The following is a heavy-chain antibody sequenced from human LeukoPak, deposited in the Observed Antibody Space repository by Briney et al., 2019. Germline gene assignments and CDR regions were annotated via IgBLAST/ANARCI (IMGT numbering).Heavy chain of an antibody. CDR2: IYSGGST. Sequence: PGGSLRLSCAASGFTVSSNYMSWVRQAPGKGLEWVSVIYSGGSTYYADSVKGRFTISRDNSKNTLYLQMNSLRAEDTAVYYCAKGAGYDYVWGSYRYTGGGAFDIWGQGTMVTVSS. D-gene: IGHD3-16*02. CDR1: GFTVSSNY. CDR3: AKGAGYDYVWGSYRYTGGGAFDI. J-gene: IGHJ3*02. V-gene: IGHV3-53*01.